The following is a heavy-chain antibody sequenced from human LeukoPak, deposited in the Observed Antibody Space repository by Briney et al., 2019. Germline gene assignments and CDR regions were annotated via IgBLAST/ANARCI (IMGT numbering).Heavy chain of an antibody. V-gene: IGHV3-23*01. J-gene: IGHJ4*02. Sequence: GGSLRLSCAASGFTFTSYSMNWVRQAPGKGLEWVSTISGGGGSTYYADSVKGRFTISRDNSKNTLYLQVNSLRAEDTAVYYCAKDGYNPLRHYFDYWGQGTLVTVSS. CDR3: AKDGYNPLRHYFDY. D-gene: IGHD5-24*01. CDR1: GFTFTSYS. CDR2: ISGGGGST.